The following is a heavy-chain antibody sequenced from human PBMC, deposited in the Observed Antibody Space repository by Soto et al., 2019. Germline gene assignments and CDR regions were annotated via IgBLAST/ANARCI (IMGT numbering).Heavy chain of an antibody. D-gene: IGHD3-10*01. V-gene: IGHV1-3*01. J-gene: IGHJ4*02. CDR3: ASTSYGSGNFY. CDR1: GYIFSNSL. CDR2: INAGNGDT. Sequence: QVQLVQSGAEVKKPGASVKVSCKASGYIFSNSLLHWVRQAPGQRLEWMGWINAGNGDTKYSQNFQGGVTFTRDTSASTAYMELSSLRSEDTAVYYCASTSYGSGNFYWGQGTLVTVSS.